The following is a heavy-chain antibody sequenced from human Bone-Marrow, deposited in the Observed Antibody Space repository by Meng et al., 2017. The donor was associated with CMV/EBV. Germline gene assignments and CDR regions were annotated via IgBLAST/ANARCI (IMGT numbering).Heavy chain of an antibody. CDR1: GGSISSYY. V-gene: IGHV4-59*01. D-gene: IGHD6-13*01. Sequence: SETLSLTCTVSGGSISSYYWSWIRQPPGKGLEWIGYIYYSGSTNYNPSLKSRVTISVDTSKNQFSLKLSSVTAADTAVYYCARDNSSSWSRRGYYFDYWGQGTLVTVSS. CDR3: ARDNSSSWSRRGYYFDY. J-gene: IGHJ4*02. CDR2: IYYSGST.